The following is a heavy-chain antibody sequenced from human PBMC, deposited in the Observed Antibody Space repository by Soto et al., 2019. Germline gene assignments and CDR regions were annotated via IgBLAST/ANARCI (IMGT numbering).Heavy chain of an antibody. CDR1: GFTFRSYW. CDR2: IDSYGSAT. V-gene: IGHV3-74*01. Sequence: EAQLVESGGGLSQPGGSLRLSCAASGFTFRSYWMHWVRQVPGKGLVWVSRIDSYGSATNYAHSVKGLFTISRHNAKITVSLQTSSLRTADTRVYYCGRPAAAAVTHLYGYGVHVWGPGAAATFSS. CDR3: GRPAAAAVTHLYGYGVHV. J-gene: IGHJ6*01. D-gene: IGHD6-25*01.